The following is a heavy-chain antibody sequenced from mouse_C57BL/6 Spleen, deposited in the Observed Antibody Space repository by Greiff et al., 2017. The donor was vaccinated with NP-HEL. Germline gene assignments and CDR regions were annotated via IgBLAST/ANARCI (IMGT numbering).Heavy chain of an antibody. J-gene: IGHJ3*01. CDR3: ARRKGYYDPWFAY. D-gene: IGHD2-4*01. Sequence: QVQLQQPGAELVMPGASVKLSCKASGYTFTSYWMHWVKQRPGQGLEWIGEIDPSDSYTNYNQKFKGKSTLTVDKSSSTVYMQLSSLTSEDSAVYYCARRKGYYDPWFAYWGQGTLVTVSA. CDR1: GYTFTSYW. V-gene: IGHV1-69*01. CDR2: IDPSDSYT.